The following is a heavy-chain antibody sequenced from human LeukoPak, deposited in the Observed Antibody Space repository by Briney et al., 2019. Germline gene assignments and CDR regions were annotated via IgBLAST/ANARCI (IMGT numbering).Heavy chain of an antibody. Sequence: SETLSLTCTVSGGSISSGSYYWSWIRQPAGKGLEGIGRIYTSGSTNSNPSLKSRVTISVATSKNPFSLRLGSVTAADTAVYYCATLTPVRGVFDYWGQGTLVTVSS. V-gene: IGHV4-61*02. J-gene: IGHJ4*02. CDR1: GGSISSGSYY. D-gene: IGHD3-10*01. CDR2: IYTSGST. CDR3: ATLTPVRGVFDY.